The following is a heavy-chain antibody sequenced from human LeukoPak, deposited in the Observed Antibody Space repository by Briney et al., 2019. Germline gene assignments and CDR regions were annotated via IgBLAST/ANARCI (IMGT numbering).Heavy chain of an antibody. J-gene: IGHJ4*02. CDR2: VRYDGSKK. CDR3: AKVNSAYDYDYFDY. V-gene: IGHV3-30*02. D-gene: IGHD5-12*01. Sequence: GGSLRLSCAASGFTFSTYGMHWVRQAPGKGLEWVAFVRYDGSKKYYTNSVKGRFTISRDNSRNTVYLQMNSLRAEDTAVYYCAKVNSAYDYDYFDYWGQGTLVTVSS. CDR1: GFTFSTYG.